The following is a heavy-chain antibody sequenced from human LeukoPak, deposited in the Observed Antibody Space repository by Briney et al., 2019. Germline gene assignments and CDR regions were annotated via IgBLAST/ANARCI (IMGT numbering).Heavy chain of an antibody. D-gene: IGHD3-22*01. CDR3: ARGRVFDTSGYSVDY. Sequence: GGSLRLSCAASGFTFSAFWMHWVRRAPGKGLVWVSHINSDGSGTRYADSVKGRFTISRDNARNTLYLQMNSLRAEDTAVYYCARGRVFDTSGYSVDYWGQGTLVTVSS. V-gene: IGHV3-74*01. CDR2: INSDGSGT. J-gene: IGHJ4*02. CDR1: GFTFSAFW.